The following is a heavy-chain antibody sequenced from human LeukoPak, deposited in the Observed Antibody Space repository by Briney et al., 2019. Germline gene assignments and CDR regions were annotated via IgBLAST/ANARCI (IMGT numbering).Heavy chain of an antibody. V-gene: IGHV3-21*01. Sequence: GGSLRLSCAASGFTFSRYSMNWVRQAPGKGLEWVSSISSSSSYIYYADSVKGRFTISRDNARNSLYLQMNSLRAEDTAVYYCAREGLTHDAFDIWGQGTMVTVSS. CDR1: GFTFSRYS. CDR2: ISSSSSYI. D-gene: IGHD4/OR15-4a*01. CDR3: AREGLTHDAFDI. J-gene: IGHJ3*02.